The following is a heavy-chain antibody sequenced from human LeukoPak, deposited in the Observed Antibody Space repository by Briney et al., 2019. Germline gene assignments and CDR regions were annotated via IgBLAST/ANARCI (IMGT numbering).Heavy chain of an antibody. CDR1: GGTFSSYA. CDR2: IIPIFGTA. J-gene: IGHJ4*02. Sequence: GASVKVSCKASGGTFSSYAISWVRQAPGQGLEWMGGIIPIFGTANYAQKFQGRVTITADESTSTAYMELSSLRSEDTAVYYCASTSYYYGSGSYSYYFDYWGQGTLVTVSS. D-gene: IGHD3-10*01. CDR3: ASTSYYYGSGSYSYYFDY. V-gene: IGHV1-69*13.